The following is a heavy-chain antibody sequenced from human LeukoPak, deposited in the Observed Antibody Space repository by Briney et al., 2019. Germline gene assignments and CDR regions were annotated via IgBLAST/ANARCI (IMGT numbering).Heavy chain of an antibody. V-gene: IGHV1-2*02. J-gene: IGHJ2*01. CDR1: GYTFTRYY. CDR2: INPNSAGT. CDR3: ARPRVTATYIDWYFDL. Sequence: EASVKVSCKASGYTFTRYYMHWVRQAPGQGLEWMGWINPNSAGTNYAQKFQGRVTMTRDTSITTAYMELRRLKNDDTAVYYCARPRVTATYIDWYFDLWGRGTLVTVSS. D-gene: IGHD2-21*02.